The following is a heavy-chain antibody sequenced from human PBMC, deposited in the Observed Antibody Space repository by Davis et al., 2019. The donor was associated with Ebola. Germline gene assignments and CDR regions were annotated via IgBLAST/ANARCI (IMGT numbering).Heavy chain of an antibody. D-gene: IGHD4/OR15-4a*01. CDR3: ARGSYGDYYDYGMDV. CDR2: INPNSGAT. CDR1: GYTITGYY. V-gene: IGHV1-2*04. Sequence: ASVKISCKASGYTITGYYIHWVRQAPGQGLEWMGWINPNSGATNSAPKFQGWVAMTTDTSINTAYMELTTLKSDATAVYYCARGSYGDYYDYGMDVWGQGTTVTVSS. J-gene: IGHJ6*02.